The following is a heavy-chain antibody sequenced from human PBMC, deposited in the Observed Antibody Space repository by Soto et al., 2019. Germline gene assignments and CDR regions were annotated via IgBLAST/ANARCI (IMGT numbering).Heavy chain of an antibody. D-gene: IGHD3-22*01. J-gene: IGHJ3*02. Sequence: SETLSLTCTVSGGSISSGDYYWSWIRQPPGKGLELIGYIYYSGSTYYNPSLKSRVTISVDTSKNQFSLKLSSVTAADTAVYYCARDRARNDSSGYYYVLGAFDIWGQGTMVTVSS. CDR2: IYYSGST. V-gene: IGHV4-30-4*01. CDR1: GGSISSGDYY. CDR3: ARDRARNDSSGYYYVLGAFDI.